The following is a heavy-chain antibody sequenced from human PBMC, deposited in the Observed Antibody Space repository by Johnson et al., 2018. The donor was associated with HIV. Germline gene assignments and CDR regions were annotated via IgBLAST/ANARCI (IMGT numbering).Heavy chain of an antibody. Sequence: VKLVESGGGLVQPGGSLRLSCVGSGFSFSDHFMDWVRQAPGKGLEWVGRIRNKPSSYSTEYAASVKGRFTVSRDDSKNSVYLQMSSLKTEDTAVYYCTRDRDGVGVSWGQGTMVTVSS. V-gene: IGHV3-72*01. D-gene: IGHD3-10*01. J-gene: IGHJ3*01. CDR2: IRNKPSSYST. CDR1: GFSFSDHF. CDR3: TRDRDGVGVS.